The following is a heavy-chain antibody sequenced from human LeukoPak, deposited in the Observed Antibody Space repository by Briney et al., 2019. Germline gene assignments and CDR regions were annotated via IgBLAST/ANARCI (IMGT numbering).Heavy chain of an antibody. V-gene: IGHV3-48*01. J-gene: IGHJ4*02. D-gene: IGHD3-3*01. CDR1: GFAFSTYT. CDR3: ARHFGVVTFDY. CDR2: ISSRSSTI. Sequence: GGSLRLSCAASGFAFSTYTMNWVRQAPGKGLEWVSYISSRSSTIYYANSVKGRFTISRDNSKNTLYLQMNSLRAEDTAVYYCARHFGVVTFDYWGQATLVTVSS.